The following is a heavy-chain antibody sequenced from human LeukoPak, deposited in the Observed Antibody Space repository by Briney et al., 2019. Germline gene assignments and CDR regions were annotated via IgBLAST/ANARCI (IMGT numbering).Heavy chain of an antibody. V-gene: IGHV3-33*01. CDR1: GFTFTTYG. CDR3: AGGEPYVY. J-gene: IGHJ4*02. CDR2: IWYDGSNK. Sequence: GGSLRLSCAASGFTFTTYGMHWVRQAPGKGLEWVAIIWYDGSNKYYADSVRGRFTISRDNSKNTLYLQMNSLRVEDTAMYYCAGGEPYVYWGQGTLVTVSS. D-gene: IGHD1-14*01.